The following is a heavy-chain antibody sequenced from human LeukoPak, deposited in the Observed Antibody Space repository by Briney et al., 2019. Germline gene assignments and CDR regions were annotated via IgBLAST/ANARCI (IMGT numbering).Heavy chain of an antibody. CDR2: IYYSGST. CDR1: GGSISSGGYY. CDR3: ARWKDSGGSCYDY. V-gene: IGHV4-31*03. J-gene: IGHJ4*02. D-gene: IGHD2-15*01. Sequence: TLSLTCPVSGGSISSGGYYWSWIRQHPGKGLEWIGYIYYSGSTYYNPSLKSRVTISVDTSKNQFSLKLSSVTAADTAVYYCARWKDSGGSCYDYWGQGTLVTVSS.